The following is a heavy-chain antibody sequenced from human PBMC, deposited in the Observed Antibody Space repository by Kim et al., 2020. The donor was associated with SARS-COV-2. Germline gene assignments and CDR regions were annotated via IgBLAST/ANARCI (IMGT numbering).Heavy chain of an antibody. CDR3: AKFRAVGLVYYYYYGMDV. CDR2: ISGSGGST. J-gene: IGHJ6*02. V-gene: IGHV3-23*01. CDR1: GFTFSSYA. Sequence: GGSLILSCAASGFTFSSYAMSWVRQAPGKGLEWVSAISGSGGSTYYADSVKARFTISRDNSKNTLYLQMNSLRAEDTAVYYCAKFRAVGLVYYYYYGMDVWGQGTTVTVSS. D-gene: IGHD2-2*01.